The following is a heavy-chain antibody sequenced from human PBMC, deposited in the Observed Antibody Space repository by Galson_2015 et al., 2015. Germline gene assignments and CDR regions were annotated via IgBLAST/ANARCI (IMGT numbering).Heavy chain of an antibody. CDR2: INAGNGNT. CDR3: ARDPPNLQVAGTGWFGP. Sequence: SVKVSCKASGYTFTNYAVHWVRQAPGQRLEWMGWINAGNGNTKYSQKFQDRVTITRDTSATTAYMELSSLRSEDTAIYYCARDPPNLQVAGTGWFGPWGQGTLVTVSS. J-gene: IGHJ5*02. V-gene: IGHV1-3*01. D-gene: IGHD6-19*01. CDR1: GYTFTNYA.